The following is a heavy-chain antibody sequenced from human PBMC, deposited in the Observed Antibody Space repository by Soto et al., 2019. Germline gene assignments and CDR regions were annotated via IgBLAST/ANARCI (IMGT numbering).Heavy chain of an antibody. J-gene: IGHJ6*02. CDR1: GYTFTSYD. D-gene: IGHD2-2*01. Sequence: GASVKVSCKASGYTFTSYDINWVRQATGQGLEWMGWMNPNSGNTGYAQKFQGRVTMTRNTSISTAYMELSSLRSEDTAVYYCARGPIVVVTAARVWRAYGMDVWGQGTTVTVSS. V-gene: IGHV1-8*01. CDR3: ARGPIVVVTAARVWRAYGMDV. CDR2: MNPNSGNT.